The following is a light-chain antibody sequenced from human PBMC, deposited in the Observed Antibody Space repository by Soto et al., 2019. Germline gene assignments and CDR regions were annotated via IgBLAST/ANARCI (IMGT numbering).Light chain of an antibody. CDR1: QSVNIY. Sequence: EIVMTQSPATLSVTPGERATLSCRASQSVNIYLAWYQQKPGQAPRLLIFGASYRATGIPARFSGSGSGTDFTLTVSRLEPEDFAVYYCQQYGSSPLTFGGGTKVDI. CDR2: GAS. V-gene: IGKV3-20*01. J-gene: IGKJ4*01. CDR3: QQYGSSPLT.